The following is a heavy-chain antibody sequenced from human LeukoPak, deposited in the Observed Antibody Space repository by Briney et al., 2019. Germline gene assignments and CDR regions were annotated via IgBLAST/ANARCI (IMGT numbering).Heavy chain of an antibody. V-gene: IGHV1-69*05. CDR3: ASSPPPYYYMDV. J-gene: IGHJ6*03. CDR1: GGTFSSYA. Sequence: SSVKVSCKASGGTFSSYAISWVRQAPGQGLEWMGRIIPIFGTANYAQKFQGRVTIATDKSTSTAYMELSSLRSEDTAVYYCASSPPPYYYMDVWGKGTTVTVSS. CDR2: IIPIFGTA.